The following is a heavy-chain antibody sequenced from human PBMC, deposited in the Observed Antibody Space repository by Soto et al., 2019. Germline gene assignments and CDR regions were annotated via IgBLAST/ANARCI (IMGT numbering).Heavy chain of an antibody. CDR2: ISGSGGST. V-gene: IGHV3-23*01. CDR3: AKGGTWIQDAFDI. Sequence: PGGSLRLSCAASGFTFSSYAMSWVRQAPGKGLEWVSAISGSGGSTYYADSVKGRFTISRDNSKNTLYLQMNSLRAENTAVYYCAKGGTWIQDAFDIWGQGTMVTVSS. J-gene: IGHJ3*02. D-gene: IGHD5-18*01. CDR1: GFTFSSYA.